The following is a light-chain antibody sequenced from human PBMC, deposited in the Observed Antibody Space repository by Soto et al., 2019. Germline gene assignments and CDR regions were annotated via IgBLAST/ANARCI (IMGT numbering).Light chain of an antibody. CDR2: GAS. CDR1: QSVSSN. J-gene: IGKJ1*01. V-gene: IGKV3-15*01. CDR3: QQYNNWWT. Sequence: EIAMTQSPATLSVSPGERATLSCRASQSVSSNLAWYQQKPGQAPRLLIYGASNRATGIPARFSGSGSGTDFTLTISSLQSEDFAVYYCQQYNNWWTFGQGTKVELK.